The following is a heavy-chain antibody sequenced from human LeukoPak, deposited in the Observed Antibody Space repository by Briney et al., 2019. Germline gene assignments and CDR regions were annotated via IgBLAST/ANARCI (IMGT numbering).Heavy chain of an antibody. V-gene: IGHV4-61*02. D-gene: IGHD3-3*01. Sequence: SETLSLTCTVSGGSISSGSYYWSWIRQPAGKGLEWIGRIYTSGSTNYNPSLKSRVTISVDTSKNQFSLKLSSVTAADTAVYYCARGTYEWSGTKYYFDYWGLGTLVTVSS. CDR1: GGSISSGSYY. J-gene: IGHJ4*02. CDR3: ARGTYEWSGTKYYFDY. CDR2: IYTSGST.